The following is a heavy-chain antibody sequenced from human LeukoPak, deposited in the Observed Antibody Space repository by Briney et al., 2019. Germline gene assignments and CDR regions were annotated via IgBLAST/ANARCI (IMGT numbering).Heavy chain of an antibody. CDR2: NSSSGSTI. CDR1: GFTFSSYE. Sequence: GGSLRLPCAASGFTFSSYEMNWVRQAPGKGLEWVSYNSSSGSTIYYADSVKGRFTISRDNAKNSLYLQMNSLRVEDTAVYYCARDLSGVTGYTYGRGIDYWGQGTLVTVSS. V-gene: IGHV3-48*03. D-gene: IGHD5-18*01. J-gene: IGHJ4*02. CDR3: ARDLSGVTGYTYGRGIDY.